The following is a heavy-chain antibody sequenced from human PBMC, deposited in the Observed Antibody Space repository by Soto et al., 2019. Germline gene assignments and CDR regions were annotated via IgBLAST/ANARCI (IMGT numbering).Heavy chain of an antibody. CDR3: ARDGDYYFDY. CDR2: ISYDGSNK. D-gene: IGHD7-27*01. Sequence: QVPLVESGGGVVQPGRSLRLSCAVSGLTFSNYAMHWVRQAPGKGLEWVAIISYDGSNKYYADSVKGRFTISRDNSKNTLYLQMDSLRAEDTAVYYCARDGDYYFDYWGQGTLVTVSS. J-gene: IGHJ4*02. CDR1: GLTFSNYA. V-gene: IGHV3-30-3*01.